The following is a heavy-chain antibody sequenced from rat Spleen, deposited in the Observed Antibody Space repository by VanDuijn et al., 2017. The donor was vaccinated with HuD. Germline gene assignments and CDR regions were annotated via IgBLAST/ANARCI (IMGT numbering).Heavy chain of an antibody. Sequence: EVQLVKSGGGLVQPGRSLKLSCAASGFTFSDYGMAWVRQAPTKGLEWVATISPSGGSTYYRDSVKGRFTISRDDAKNTLYLQMDSLRSEDTATYYCARAGYLRDWYFDFWGLGTMVAVSS. CDR1: GFTFSDYG. CDR2: ISPSGGST. J-gene: IGHJ1*01. CDR3: ARAGYLRDWYFDF. D-gene: IGHD2-2*01. V-gene: IGHV5-29*01.